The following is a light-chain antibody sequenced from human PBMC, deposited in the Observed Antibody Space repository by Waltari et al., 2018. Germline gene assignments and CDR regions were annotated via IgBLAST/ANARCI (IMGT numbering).Light chain of an antibody. Sequence: QSVLTQPPSVSAAPGQRVTISCSGGSSNIGNNYVSWYRQFPGTAPKLLIYENRVRPSGIPGRSSGSTSGTSATLDITGLQAGDEADYYCGTWDSSLSGAVFGGGTHLTVL. CDR3: GTWDSSLSGAV. J-gene: IGLJ7*01. CDR2: ENR. CDR1: SSNIGNNY. V-gene: IGLV1-51*02.